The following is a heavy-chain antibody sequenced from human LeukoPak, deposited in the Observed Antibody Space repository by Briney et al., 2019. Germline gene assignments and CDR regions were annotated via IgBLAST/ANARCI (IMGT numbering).Heavy chain of an antibody. CDR2: IIPIFGTA. J-gene: IGHJ4*02. V-gene: IGHV1-69*05. CDR1: GCTFSSYA. D-gene: IGHD6-13*01. Sequence: ASVKVSCKTSGCTFSSYATSWVRQAPGQGLEWMGGIIPIFGTANYAQKFQGRVTITTDESTSTAYMELSSLRSEDTAVYYCAREGDLPTAAAGTFDYWGQGTLVTVSS. CDR3: AREGDLPTAAAGTFDY.